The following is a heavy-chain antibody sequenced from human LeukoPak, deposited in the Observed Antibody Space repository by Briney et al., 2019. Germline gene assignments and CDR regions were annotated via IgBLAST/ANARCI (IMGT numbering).Heavy chain of an antibody. V-gene: IGHV3-11*01. J-gene: IGHJ4*02. CDR1: GFTFGDYH. D-gene: IGHD6-19*01. CDR2: ISPGGGAT. Sequence: PGGSLRLSCAASGFTFGDYHMNWIRQAPGKGPECVSYISPGGGATYFADSVKGRFAISRDNARNSLYLQMNGLTAEDTAVYYCAGGLDIAVAGPGGYFDYWGQGTLVTVSS. CDR3: AGGLDIAVAGPGGYFDY.